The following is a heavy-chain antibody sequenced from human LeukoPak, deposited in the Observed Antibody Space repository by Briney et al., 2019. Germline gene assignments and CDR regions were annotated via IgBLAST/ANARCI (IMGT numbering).Heavy chain of an antibody. Sequence: GGSLRLSCAASGFTFSSYAMHWVRQAPGKGLEWVAVISYDGSNKYYAESVKGRFTISRDNSKNTLYLQMNSLRAEDTAVYYCARDNSVGYSSSWYLGYWGQGTLVTVSS. D-gene: IGHD6-13*01. V-gene: IGHV3-30*04. CDR1: GFTFSSYA. CDR2: ISYDGSNK. J-gene: IGHJ4*02. CDR3: ARDNSVGYSSSWYLGY.